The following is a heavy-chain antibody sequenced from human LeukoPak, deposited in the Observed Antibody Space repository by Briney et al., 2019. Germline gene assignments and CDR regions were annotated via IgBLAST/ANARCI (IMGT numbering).Heavy chain of an antibody. CDR1: GVSISTAH. CDR2: IHYSGSI. CDR3: ARDAGATAY. Sequence: SETLSLTCTVSGVSISTAHWTWVRQSPGKGLEWIGYIHYSGSITYHPSLESRVTISLDTSKNQIFLKLTSVTSADTAVYYCARDAGATAYWGQGALVTVSS. D-gene: IGHD4/OR15-4a*01. V-gene: IGHV4-59*01. J-gene: IGHJ4*02.